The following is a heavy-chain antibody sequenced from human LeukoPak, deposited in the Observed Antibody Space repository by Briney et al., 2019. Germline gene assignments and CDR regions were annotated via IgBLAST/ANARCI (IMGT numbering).Heavy chain of an antibody. CDR2: ISSSSSYI. CDR1: GFTFSSYS. J-gene: IGHJ4*02. D-gene: IGHD3-10*01. CDR3: AKDLGSYYYGSGSSHGADY. V-gene: IGHV3-21*01. Sequence: GGSLRLSCAASGFTFSSYSMNWVRQAPGKGLEWVSSISSSSSYIYYADSVKGRFTISRDNAKNSLYLQMNSLRAEDTAVYYCAKDLGSYYYGSGSSHGADYWGQGTLVTVSS.